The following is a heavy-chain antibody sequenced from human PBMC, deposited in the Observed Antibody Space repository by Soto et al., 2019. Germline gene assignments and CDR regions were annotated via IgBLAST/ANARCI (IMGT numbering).Heavy chain of an antibody. V-gene: IGHV6-1*01. CDR3: TFVYGSGIGGWFDP. J-gene: IGHJ5*02. D-gene: IGHD3-10*01. Sequence: SQTLSLTCAISGNSVSSNSAAWHWIRQSPSRGLEWLGRTYYRSKWYTDYAESVKTRITISPDISKNQFSLQLNSVTPEDTAVYYCTFVYGSGIGGWFDPWGQGTLVTVSS. CDR1: GNSVSSNSAA. CDR2: TYYRSKWYT.